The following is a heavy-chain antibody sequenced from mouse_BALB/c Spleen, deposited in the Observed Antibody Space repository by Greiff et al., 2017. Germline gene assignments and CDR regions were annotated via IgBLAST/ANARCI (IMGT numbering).Heavy chain of an antibody. CDR1: GYTFTDYE. J-gene: IGHJ3*01. D-gene: IGHD4-1*01. CDR2: IDPETGGT. CDR3: TRRWNQTGTAY. Sequence: VQLQQSGAELVRPGASVTLSCKASGYTFTDYEMHWVKQTPVHGLEWIGAIDPETGGTAYNQKFKGKATLTADKSSSTAYMELRSLTSEDSAVYYCTRRWNQTGTAYWGQGTLVTVSA. V-gene: IGHV1-15*01.